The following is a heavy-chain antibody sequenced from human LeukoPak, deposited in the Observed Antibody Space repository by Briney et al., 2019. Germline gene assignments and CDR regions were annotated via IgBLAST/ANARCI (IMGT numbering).Heavy chain of an antibody. J-gene: IGHJ6*04. Sequence: PGGPLRLSCAASGFTFSSYEMNWVRQAPGKGLEWVSYISSSGSTICYADSVKGRFTISRDNAKNSLYLQMNSLRAEDTAVYYCAELGITMIGGVWGKGTTVTVSS. D-gene: IGHD3-10*02. CDR3: AELGITMIGGV. CDR1: GFTFSSYE. V-gene: IGHV3-48*03. CDR2: ISSSGSTI.